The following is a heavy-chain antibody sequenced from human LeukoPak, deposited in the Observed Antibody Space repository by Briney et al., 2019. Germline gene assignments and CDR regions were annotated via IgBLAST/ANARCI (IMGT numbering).Heavy chain of an antibody. V-gene: IGHV4-39*07. J-gene: IGHJ5*02. CDR2: INHSGST. CDR1: GGSISSSGFY. CDR3: ATKTGYQEVGGSYWFDP. D-gene: IGHD2-2*01. Sequence: PSETLSLTCTVSGGSISSSGFYWGWIRQPPGKGLEWIGEINHSGSTNYNPSLKSRVTISVDTSKNQFSLKLSSVTAADTAVYYCATKTGYQEVGGSYWFDPWGQGTLVTVSS.